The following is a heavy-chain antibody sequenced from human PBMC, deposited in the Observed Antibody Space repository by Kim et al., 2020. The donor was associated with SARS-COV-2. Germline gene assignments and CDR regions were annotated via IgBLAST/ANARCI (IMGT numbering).Heavy chain of an antibody. V-gene: IGHV3-30*18. CDR1: GFTFSSYG. J-gene: IGHJ6*02. CDR3: AKNLPGPLLWFGELWSHYYYYGMDV. Sequence: GGSLRLSCAASGFTFSSYGMHWVRQAPGKGLEWVAVISYDGSNKYYADSVKGRFTISRDNSKNTLYLQMNSLRAEDTAVYYCAKNLPGPLLWFGELWSHYYYYGMDVWGQGTTVTVSS. D-gene: IGHD3-10*01. CDR2: ISYDGSNK.